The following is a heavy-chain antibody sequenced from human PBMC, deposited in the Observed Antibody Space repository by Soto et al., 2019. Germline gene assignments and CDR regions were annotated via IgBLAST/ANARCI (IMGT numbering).Heavy chain of an antibody. V-gene: IGHV3-33*01. Sequence: QVQLVESGGGVVQPGRSLRLSCAASGFTFSSYGMHWVRQAPGKGLEWVAVIWYDGSNKYYADSVKGRFPISRDNSKNTLYLQMNSLRAEDTAVYYCARASTTVTLPCYFDYWGQGTLVTVSS. D-gene: IGHD4-17*01. CDR1: GFTFSSYG. J-gene: IGHJ4*02. CDR3: ARASTTVTLPCYFDY. CDR2: IWYDGSNK.